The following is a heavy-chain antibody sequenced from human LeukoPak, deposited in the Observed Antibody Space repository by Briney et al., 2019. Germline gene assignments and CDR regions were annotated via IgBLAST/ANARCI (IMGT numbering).Heavy chain of an antibody. CDR1: RFTFCDYA. D-gene: IGHD1-26*01. CDR2: IRSKAYGETA. Sequence: GGSLRLSCTVSRFTFCDYAMSWIRQAPGKGREWVGFIRSKAYGETADYAESVKGIFTISRDDSKASAYLQMNSLKTEDTAVYHCARDRGAYNFYDYWGQGALVTVSS. V-gene: IGHV3-49*03. J-gene: IGHJ4*02. CDR3: ARDRGAYNFYDY.